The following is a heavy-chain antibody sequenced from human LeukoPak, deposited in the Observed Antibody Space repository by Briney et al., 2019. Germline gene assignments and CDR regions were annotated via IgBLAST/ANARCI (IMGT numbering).Heavy chain of an antibody. Sequence: PVGSLRLSCAASGFTFSSYSMNWVRQAPGKGLEWVSSISSSSSYIYYADSVKGRFTISRDNAKNSLYLQMNSLRAEDTAVYYCARDRADLYSGSYSDYFDYWGQGTLVTVSS. CDR1: GFTFSSYS. J-gene: IGHJ4*02. CDR2: ISSSSSYI. V-gene: IGHV3-21*01. CDR3: ARDRADLYSGSYSDYFDY. D-gene: IGHD1-26*01.